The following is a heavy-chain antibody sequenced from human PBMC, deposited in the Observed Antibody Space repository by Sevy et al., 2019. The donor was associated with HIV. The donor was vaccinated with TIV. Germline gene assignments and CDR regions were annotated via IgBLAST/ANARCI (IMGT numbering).Heavy chain of an antibody. D-gene: IGHD2-2*01. CDR2: INHSGST. J-gene: IGHJ5*02. CDR1: GGSFSGYY. V-gene: IGHV4-34*01. Sequence: SETLSLTCAVYGGSFSGYYWSWIRQPPGKGLEWIGEINHSGSTNYNPSLKSRVTISVDTSKNQFSLKLGSVTAADTAVDYCARGGPYCSSTSCYGRPDNWFDPWGQGTLVTVSS. CDR3: ARGGPYCSSTSCYGRPDNWFDP.